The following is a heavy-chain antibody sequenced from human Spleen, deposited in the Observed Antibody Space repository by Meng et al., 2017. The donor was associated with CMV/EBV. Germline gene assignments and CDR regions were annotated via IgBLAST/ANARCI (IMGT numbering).Heavy chain of an antibody. V-gene: IGHV3-66*01. J-gene: IGHJ4*02. CDR3: ARGGLDLWLRPIDF. Sequence: VRLVGVGGWLGQPGGSLRLSCAASVFIVSDSNMNWGRQAPGKGLECRSVIYTAGVTHYANSVRGRFTISRDNSKNTLYLQMNNLRGDDTAVYYCARGGLDLWLRPIDFWGQGTLVTVSS. CDR1: VFIVSDSN. CDR2: IYTAGVT. D-gene: IGHD5-12*01.